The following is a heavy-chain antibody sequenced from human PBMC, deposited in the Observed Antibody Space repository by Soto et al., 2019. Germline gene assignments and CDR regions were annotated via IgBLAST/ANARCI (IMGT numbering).Heavy chain of an antibody. D-gene: IGHD1-26*01. CDR2: ISYDGSNK. J-gene: IGHJ4*02. Sequence: GGSLRLSCAASGFTFSSYAMHWVRQAPGKGLEWVAVISYDGSNKYYADSVKGRFTISRDNSKNTLYLQMNSLRAEDTAVYYCERDSVKWELNGYFDYWGQGTLVTVSS. CDR3: ERDSVKWELNGYFDY. CDR1: GFTFSSYA. V-gene: IGHV3-30*04.